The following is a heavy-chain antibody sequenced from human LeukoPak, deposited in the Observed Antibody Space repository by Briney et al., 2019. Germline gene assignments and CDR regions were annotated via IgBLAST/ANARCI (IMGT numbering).Heavy chain of an antibody. D-gene: IGHD1-26*01. J-gene: IGHJ3*02. CDR3: AKDSAVSGRYPDASDI. CDR2: IRYDGSNE. Sequence: PGGSLRLSCVASGVTFSSYGMHWVRQPPGKGLEWVAFIRYDGSNEYYIDSVKGRFTLSRDNSKNTVYLQMNSLRAEDTAVYYCAKDSAVSGRYPDASDIWGQGTMVTVSS. CDR1: GVTFSSYG. V-gene: IGHV3-30*02.